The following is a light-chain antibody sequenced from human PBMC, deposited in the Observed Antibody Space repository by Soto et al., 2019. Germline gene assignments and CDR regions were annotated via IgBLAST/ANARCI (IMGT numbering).Light chain of an antibody. J-gene: IGKJ1*01. CDR1: QSISNN. CDR2: RAS. Sequence: IVMTQSPATLSGSPGERATLSCRASQSISNNLAWYQQKPGQAPRLLIYRASTSATGIPVRFSGSGSGTDFTLTISSLQSEDFAVYYCHHYNNWPPWTFGQGTKVEIK. CDR3: HHYNNWPPWT. V-gene: IGKV3-15*01.